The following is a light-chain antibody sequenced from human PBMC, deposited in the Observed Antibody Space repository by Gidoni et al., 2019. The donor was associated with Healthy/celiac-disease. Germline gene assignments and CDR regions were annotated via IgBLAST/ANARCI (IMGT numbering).Light chain of an antibody. J-gene: IGKJ4*01. V-gene: IGKV3-20*01. CDR1: QSVSSSY. Sequence: EIVLTQSPVTLSLSPGERSTLSCRASQSVSSSYLAWYQQKPGQAPRLLIYGASSRATGIPDRFSGSGSGTDFTLTISSLEPEDFAVYYCQQYDSSGITFGGGTKVEIK. CDR2: GAS. CDR3: QQYDSSGIT.